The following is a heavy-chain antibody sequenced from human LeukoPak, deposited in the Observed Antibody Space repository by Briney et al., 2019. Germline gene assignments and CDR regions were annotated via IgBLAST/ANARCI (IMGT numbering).Heavy chain of an antibody. CDR2: IEQDGREK. J-gene: IGHJ4*02. D-gene: IGHD2-2*01. CDR3: AAIRIGY. V-gene: IGHV3-7*02. CDR1: GFTFSTYW. Sequence: PGGSLRLSCAASGFTFSTYWMNWVRQAPGKGPEWVANIEQDGREKYYLDSVKGRFTISRDNAKNSLYLQMNSLTAEDTAVYYCAAIRIGYWGQGALVTVSS.